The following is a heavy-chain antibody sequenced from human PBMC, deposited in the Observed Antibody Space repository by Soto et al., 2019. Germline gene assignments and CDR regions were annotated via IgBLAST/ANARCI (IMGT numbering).Heavy chain of an antibody. Sequence: ASVKVSCKASGYTFTSYDINWVRQATGQGLEWMGWMNPNSGNTGYAQKFRGRVTMTRNTSISTAYMELSSLRSEDTAVYYCASVYCSGGSCYAQGAFDIWGQGTMVTVSS. V-gene: IGHV1-8*01. CDR1: GYTFTSYD. J-gene: IGHJ3*02. CDR2: MNPNSGNT. D-gene: IGHD2-15*01. CDR3: ASVYCSGGSCYAQGAFDI.